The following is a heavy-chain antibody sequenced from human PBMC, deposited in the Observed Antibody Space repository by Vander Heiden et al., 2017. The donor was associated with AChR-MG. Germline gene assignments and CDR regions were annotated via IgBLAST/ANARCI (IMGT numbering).Heavy chain of an antibody. CDR2: IIPIFGTA. Sequence: QVQLVQSGAEVKKPGSSVTASCKASGGTFSHSAISWVRQAPGKGIEWMGGIIPIFGTANYAQKFQGRSTITADESTSTAYMELSSLRSEDTAVYYCARREPQSSGFDPWGQGTLVTVSS. J-gene: IGHJ5*02. V-gene: IGHV1-69*01. CDR1: GGTFSHSA. CDR3: ARREPQSSGFDP.